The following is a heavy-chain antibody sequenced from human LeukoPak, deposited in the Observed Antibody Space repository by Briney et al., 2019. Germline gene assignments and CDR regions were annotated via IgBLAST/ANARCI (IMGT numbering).Heavy chain of an antibody. CDR1: GGSFSGYY. Sequence: SETLSLTCAVYGGSFSGYYWSWIRQPPGKGLERIGEINHSGSTNYNPSLKSRVTISVDTSRNQFSLKLSSVTAADTAVYYCARGAGYSYGLDYYYGMDVWGQGTTVTVSS. J-gene: IGHJ6*02. V-gene: IGHV4-34*01. CDR3: ARGAGYSYGLDYYYGMDV. CDR2: INHSGST. D-gene: IGHD5-18*01.